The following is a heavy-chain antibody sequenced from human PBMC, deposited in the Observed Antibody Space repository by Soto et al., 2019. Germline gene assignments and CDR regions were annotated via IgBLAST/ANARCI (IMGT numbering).Heavy chain of an antibody. CDR2: IYYSGST. CDR3: ARGRQFDY. CDR1: GGTISSYY. V-gene: IGHV4-59*01. Sequence: SEIMSLTCTVPGGTISSYYWSWIQQHPGKGLEWIGYIYYSGSTNYNPSLKSRVTISVDTSKNQFSLKLSSVTAADTAVYYCARGRQFDYWGQGTLVTVSS. J-gene: IGHJ4*02.